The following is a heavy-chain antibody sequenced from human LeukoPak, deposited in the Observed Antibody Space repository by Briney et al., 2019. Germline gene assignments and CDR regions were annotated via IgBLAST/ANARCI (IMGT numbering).Heavy chain of an antibody. Sequence: SETLSLTCAVYGGSFSGYYWSWIRQPPGKGLEWIGEINHSGSTNYNPSLKSRVTISVDTSKNQFSLKLSSVTAADTAVYYCARALATYYYGSGSYYYYMDVWGKGTTVTISS. CDR1: GGSFSGYY. J-gene: IGHJ6*03. CDR3: ARALATYYYGSGSYYYYMDV. CDR2: INHSGST. V-gene: IGHV4-34*01. D-gene: IGHD3-10*01.